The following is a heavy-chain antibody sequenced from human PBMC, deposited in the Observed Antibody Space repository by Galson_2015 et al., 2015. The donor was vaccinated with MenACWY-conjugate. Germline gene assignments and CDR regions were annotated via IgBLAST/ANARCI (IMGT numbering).Heavy chain of an antibody. J-gene: IGHJ3*01. CDR1: GSTFGRYW. CDR3: AKRDGSWPDTFDF. CDR2: IYPGDSDT. Sequence: QSGAEVTNPGESLKISCKGSGSTFGRYWIGWVRQMPGKGLEWMGIIYPGDSDTTYSPSFQGQVTISVDKSINTAYLQWSSLKASDTAMYYCAKRDGSWPDTFDFWGQGTMVTVSS. V-gene: IGHV5-51*01. D-gene: IGHD6-13*01.